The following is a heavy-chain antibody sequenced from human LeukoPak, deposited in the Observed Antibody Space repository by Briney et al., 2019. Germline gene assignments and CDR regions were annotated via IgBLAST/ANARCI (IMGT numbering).Heavy chain of an antibody. CDR2: IYDTGST. V-gene: IGHV4-59*01. J-gene: IGHJ4*02. Sequence: SETLSLTCTVSGDSISTYYWSWIRQPPGRGLEWIGFIYDTGSTNYNPSLKSRVTISRDTAKNQLSLQLTSVSAADTAVYYCARGHSNTYGQNPDYWGRGTLVTVSS. CDR3: ARGHSNTYGQNPDY. CDR1: GDSISTYY. D-gene: IGHD4-17*01.